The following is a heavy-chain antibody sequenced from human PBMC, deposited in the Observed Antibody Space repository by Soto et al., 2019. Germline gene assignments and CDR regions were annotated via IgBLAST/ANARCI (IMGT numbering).Heavy chain of an antibody. CDR1: GYTFTGYY. V-gene: IGHV1-2*04. Sequence: QVQLVQSGAEVKKPGASVKVSCKASGYTFTGYYMHWVRQAPGQGLEWMGWINPNSGGTNYAQKFQGWVTMTRDTSISTAYMELSRLRSYDTAVYYRARSYDFWSGYSSWFDPWGQGTLVTVSS. CDR3: ARSYDFWSGYSSWFDP. D-gene: IGHD3-3*01. CDR2: INPNSGGT. J-gene: IGHJ5*02.